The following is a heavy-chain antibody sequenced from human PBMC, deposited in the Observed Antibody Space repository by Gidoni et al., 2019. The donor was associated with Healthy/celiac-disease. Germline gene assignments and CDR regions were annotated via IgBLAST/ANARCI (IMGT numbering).Heavy chain of an antibody. J-gene: IGHJ4*02. D-gene: IGHD2-8*02. Sequence: QLQLQESGPGLVKPSETLSLTCTVAGCSISSSSYYWGWLRQPPGKGLVWIGSIYYGGRTYYNPSLKSRVTISVDTSKNQFSLKLSSVTAADTAVYYCARRGVYWPPRGLVDYWGQGTLVTVSS. V-gene: IGHV4-39*01. CDR3: ARRGVYWPPRGLVDY. CDR2: IYYGGRT. CDR1: GCSISSSSYY.